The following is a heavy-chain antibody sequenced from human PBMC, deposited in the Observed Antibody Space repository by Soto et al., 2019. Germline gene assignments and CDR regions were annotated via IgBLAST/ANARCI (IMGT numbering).Heavy chain of an antibody. CDR1: GFTFSSYW. J-gene: IGHJ6*02. D-gene: IGHD4-17*01. V-gene: IGHV3-7*01. CDR3: ARGAASTTVTPFYYYYGMDV. Sequence: GGSLRLSCAASGFTFSSYWMSWVRQAPGKGLEWVANIKQDGSEKYYVDSVKGRFTISRDNAKNSLYLQMNSLRAEDTAVYYCARGAASTTVTPFYYYYGMDVWGPGTTVTVSS. CDR2: IKQDGSEK.